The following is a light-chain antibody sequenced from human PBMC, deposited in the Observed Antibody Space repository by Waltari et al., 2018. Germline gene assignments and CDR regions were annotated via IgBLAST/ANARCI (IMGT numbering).Light chain of an antibody. CDR2: DAF. CDR1: QDINNF. J-gene: IGKJ4*01. Sequence: MQVTQSPSSLSASVGDRVTITCQANQDINNFLNWYKQKPGKAPKVVIFDAFNLATGVPSRFSGGGSGTDFTFTISSLQPEDIATYYCQQYNTLPVTFGGGTKVEIK. V-gene: IGKV1-33*01. CDR3: QQYNTLPVT.